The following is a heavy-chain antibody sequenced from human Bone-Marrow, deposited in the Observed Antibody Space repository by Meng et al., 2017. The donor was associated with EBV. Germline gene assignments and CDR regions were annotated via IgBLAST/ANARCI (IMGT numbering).Heavy chain of an antibody. Sequence: VPLVESGADVKNLWASVKVSCKASGYAFTSYILHWVRQAPGQRPEWMGWINVRLSFTKYSQKFQGRVTISSGTSATTGFMELSSLTSEDTAVYYCVRGPPVGVPGPGDYWGQGTLVTVSS. CDR1: GYAFTSYI. CDR3: VRGPPVGVPGPGDY. CDR2: INVRLSFT. D-gene: IGHD2-21*01. J-gene: IGHJ4*02. V-gene: IGHV1-3*01.